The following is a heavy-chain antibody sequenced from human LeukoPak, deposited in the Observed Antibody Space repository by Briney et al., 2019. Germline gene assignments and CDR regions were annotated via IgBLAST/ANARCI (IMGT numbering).Heavy chain of an antibody. V-gene: IGHV4-59*01. Sequence: SETLSLTCPVSGGSISSDYWSWIRQPPGKGLEWIGYIYYSGSTNYNPSLKSRVTISVDTSKNQFSLKLSSVTAADTAVYYCARAALVGATYYFDYWGQGTLVTVSS. J-gene: IGHJ4*02. D-gene: IGHD1-26*01. CDR3: ARAALVGATYYFDY. CDR1: GGSISSDY. CDR2: IYYSGST.